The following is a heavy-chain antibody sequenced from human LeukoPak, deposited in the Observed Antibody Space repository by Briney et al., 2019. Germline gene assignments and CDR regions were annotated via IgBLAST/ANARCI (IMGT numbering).Heavy chain of an antibody. D-gene: IGHD3-22*01. Sequence: ASVKVSCKASGGTFSSYAISWVRQAPGQGLEWMGGIIPIFGTANYAQKFQGRVTITADESTSTAYMELSSLRSEDTAMYYCARGFYYDSSGYYHPFDYWGQGTLVTVSS. CDR2: IIPIFGTA. CDR1: GGTFSSYA. J-gene: IGHJ4*02. V-gene: IGHV1-69*13. CDR3: ARGFYYDSSGYYHPFDY.